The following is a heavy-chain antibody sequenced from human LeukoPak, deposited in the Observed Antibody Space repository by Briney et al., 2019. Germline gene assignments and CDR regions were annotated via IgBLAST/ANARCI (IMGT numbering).Heavy chain of an antibody. J-gene: IGHJ4*02. CDR1: GFTFSSYS. Sequence: PGGSLRLSCAASGFTFSSYSMNWVRQAPGKGLEWVSSISSSSSYIYYADSVKGRFTISRDNAKNSLYLQMNSLRAEDTAVYYCARLGSSSSDGLYYFDYWGQGTLVTVSS. CDR3: ARLGSSSSDGLYYFDY. D-gene: IGHD6-6*01. V-gene: IGHV3-21*01. CDR2: ISSSSSYI.